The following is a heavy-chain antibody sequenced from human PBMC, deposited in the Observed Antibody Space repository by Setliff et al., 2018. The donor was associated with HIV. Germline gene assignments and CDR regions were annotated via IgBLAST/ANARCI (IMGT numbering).Heavy chain of an antibody. CDR2: TYYSGST. CDR1: GGSISSHY. CDR3: TRGLGVRRLPLGF. Sequence: SETLSLTCTVSGGSISSHYWSWIRQPPVKGLEWIGYTYYSGSTNYNPSLKSRVTISVDTSKNQFSLKLSSVTAADTAVYYCTRGLGVRRLPLGFWGQGILVTAPQ. J-gene: IGHJ4*02. D-gene: IGHD2-15*01. V-gene: IGHV4-59*11.